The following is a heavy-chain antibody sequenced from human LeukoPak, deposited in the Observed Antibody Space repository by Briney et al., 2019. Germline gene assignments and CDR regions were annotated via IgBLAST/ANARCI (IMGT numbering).Heavy chain of an antibody. Sequence: GGSLRLSCAASGFTLSAYWMHWVRQAPGKGLMWVSRIEGDGNRITYADSVKGRFTISRDNSKNTLYLQMNSLRAEDTAVYYCAKDLSGDYGDYFDYWGQGTLVTVSS. J-gene: IGHJ4*02. CDR3: AKDLSGDYGDYFDY. D-gene: IGHD4-17*01. CDR1: GFTLSAYW. CDR2: IEGDGNRI. V-gene: IGHV3-74*01.